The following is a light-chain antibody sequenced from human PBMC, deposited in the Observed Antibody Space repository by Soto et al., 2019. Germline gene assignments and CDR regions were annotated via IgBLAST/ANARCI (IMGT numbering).Light chain of an antibody. CDR1: QSISSY. J-gene: IGKJ5*01. CDR3: QQSYSTPIT. CDR2: AAS. V-gene: IGKV1-39*01. Sequence: DIQMTPSPSSLSASVGDRVTITCRASQSISSYLNWYQQKPRKAPKLLIYAASSSQSGVPSRFSGSGSGTDFTLTISSLQPEDFATYYCQQSYSTPITSGQGTRLEI.